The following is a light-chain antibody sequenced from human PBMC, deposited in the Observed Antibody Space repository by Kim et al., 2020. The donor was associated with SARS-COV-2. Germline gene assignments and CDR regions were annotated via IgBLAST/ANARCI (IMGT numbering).Light chain of an antibody. Sequence: QSALTQPASVSGSPGQSITISCTGTSSDFGTYTYVSWYQQHPGKAPKLVIYDVSNRPSGVSNRFSGSQSGNTASLTISGLQAEDEADYYCSSDTGSSTVVFGGGTQLTVL. V-gene: IGLV2-14*03. CDR2: DVS. J-gene: IGLJ2*01. CDR3: SSDTGSSTVV. CDR1: SSDFGTYTY.